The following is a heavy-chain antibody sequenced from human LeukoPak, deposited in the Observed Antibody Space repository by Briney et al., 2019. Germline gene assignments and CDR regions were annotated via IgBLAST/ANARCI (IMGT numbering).Heavy chain of an antibody. V-gene: IGHV4-59*08. J-gene: IGHJ5*02. Sequence: PSETLSLTCTVSGGSISSYYWSWIRQPPGKGLEWIGYIYYSGSTNYNPSLKSRVTISVDTSKNQFSLKLSSVTAADTAVYYCARHGPEYRNWFDPWGQGTLVTVSS. CDR2: IYYSGST. D-gene: IGHD6-6*01. CDR1: GGSISSYY. CDR3: ARHGPEYRNWFDP.